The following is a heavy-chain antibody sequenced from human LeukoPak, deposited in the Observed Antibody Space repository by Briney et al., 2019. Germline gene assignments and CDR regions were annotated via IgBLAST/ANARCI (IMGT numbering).Heavy chain of an antibody. CDR1: GFTFSSYA. CDR3: ARPGFHLQLWSTDFDY. CDR2: ISYDGSNK. V-gene: IGHV3-30-3*01. D-gene: IGHD5-18*01. Sequence: PGRSLRLSCAASGFTFSSYAMHWVRQAPGKGLEWVAVISYDGSNKYYADSVKGRFTISRDNSKNTLYLQMNSLRAEDTAVYYCARPGFHLQLWSTDFDYWGQGTLVTVSS. J-gene: IGHJ4*02.